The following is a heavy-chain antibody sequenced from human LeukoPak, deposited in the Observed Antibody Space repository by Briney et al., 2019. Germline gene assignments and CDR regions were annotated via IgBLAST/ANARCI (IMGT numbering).Heavy chain of an antibody. V-gene: IGHV1-69*01. CDR1: GGTFSSYA. CDR3: ARDGGTDYDFWSGYSDY. J-gene: IGHJ4*02. Sequence: SVKVSCKASGGTFSSYAISWVRQAPGQGLEWMGGIIPIFGTANYAQKFQGGVTITADESTSTAYMELSNLRSEDTAVYYCARDGGTDYDFWSGYSDYWGQGTLVTVSS. D-gene: IGHD3-3*01. CDR2: IIPIFGTA.